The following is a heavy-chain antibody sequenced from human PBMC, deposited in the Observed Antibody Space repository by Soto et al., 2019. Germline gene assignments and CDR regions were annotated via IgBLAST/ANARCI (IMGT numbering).Heavy chain of an antibody. J-gene: IGHJ4*02. D-gene: IGHD6-19*01. CDR3: AKLPSSGWYRPGVFDY. Sequence: GGSLRLSCAASGFTFSSYAMSWVRQAPGKGLEWVSAISGSGGSTYYADSVKGRFTISRDNSKNTLCLQMNSLRAEDTAVYYCAKLPSSGWYRPGVFDYWGQGTLVTVSS. V-gene: IGHV3-23*01. CDR1: GFTFSSYA. CDR2: ISGSGGST.